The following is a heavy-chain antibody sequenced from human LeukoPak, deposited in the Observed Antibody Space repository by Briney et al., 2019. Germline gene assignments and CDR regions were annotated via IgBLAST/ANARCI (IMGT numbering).Heavy chain of an antibody. CDR1: GFTFSSYA. CDR2: ISGSGGST. J-gene: IGHJ6*02. CDR3: AKVNYGSGLYYYYYCGMDV. Sequence: GGSLRLSCAASGFTFSSYAMSWVRQAPGKGLEWVSAISGSGGSTYYADSVKGRFTISRDNSKNTLYLQMNSLRAEDTAVYYCAKVNYGSGLYYYYYCGMDVWGQGTTVTVSS. D-gene: IGHD3-10*01. V-gene: IGHV3-23*01.